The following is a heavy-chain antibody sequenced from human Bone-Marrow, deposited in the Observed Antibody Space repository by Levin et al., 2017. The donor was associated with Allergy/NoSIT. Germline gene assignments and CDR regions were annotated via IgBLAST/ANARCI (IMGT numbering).Heavy chain of an antibody. CDR3: ARRSAAPAAALDY. CDR1: GYSFSSYW. J-gene: IGHJ4*02. V-gene: IGHV5-51*01. Sequence: GGSLRLSCKGSGYSFSSYWIGWVRQMPGKGLEWMGIIYPGDSDTKYSPSFQGQVTISADKSISTAYLQWSGLKASDTAMYFCARRSAAPAAALDYWGQGTLVTVSS. D-gene: IGHD6-25*01. CDR2: IYPGDSDT.